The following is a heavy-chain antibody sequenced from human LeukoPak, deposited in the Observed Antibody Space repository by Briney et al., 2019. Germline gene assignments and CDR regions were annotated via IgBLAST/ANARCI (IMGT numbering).Heavy chain of an antibody. CDR2: IYSGGST. Sequence: GGSLRLSCAASGFTVSSNYMSWVRQAPGKGLEWVSVIYSGGSTYYADSVKGRFTISRDNSKNTLYLQMNSLRAEDTAVYYCAREGSYRSSTSCFSGWFDPWGQGTLVTASS. D-gene: IGHD2-2*01. CDR1: GFTVSSNY. V-gene: IGHV3-53*01. J-gene: IGHJ5*02. CDR3: AREGSYRSSTSCFSGWFDP.